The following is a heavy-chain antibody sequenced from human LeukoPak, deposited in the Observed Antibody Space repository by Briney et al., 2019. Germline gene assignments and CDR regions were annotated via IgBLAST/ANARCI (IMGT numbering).Heavy chain of an antibody. D-gene: IGHD3-9*01. CDR3: ARGGERYFDWLSTPFDY. Sequence: PGGSLRLSCAASGFTVSSNYMSWVRQAPGKGLEWVSVIYSGGSTYYADSVKGRFTISRDNSKNTLYLQMNSLRAEDTAVYYCARGGERYFDWLSTPFDYWGQGTQVTVSS. V-gene: IGHV3-66*01. J-gene: IGHJ4*02. CDR2: IYSGGST. CDR1: GFTVSSNY.